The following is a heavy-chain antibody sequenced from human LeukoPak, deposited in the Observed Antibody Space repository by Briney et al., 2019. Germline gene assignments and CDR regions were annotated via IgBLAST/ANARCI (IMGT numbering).Heavy chain of an antibody. CDR3: ARNPRMVRGVLRPLVPDPGDY. V-gene: IGHV3-30-3*01. Sequence: GRSLRLSCAASGFTFSSYAMHWVRQAPGKGLEWVAVISYDGSNKYYADSVKGRFTISRDNSKNTLYLQMNSLRAEDTAVYYCARNPRMVRGVLRPLVPDPGDYWGQGTLVTVSS. CDR2: ISYDGSNK. J-gene: IGHJ4*02. CDR1: GFTFSSYA. D-gene: IGHD3-10*01.